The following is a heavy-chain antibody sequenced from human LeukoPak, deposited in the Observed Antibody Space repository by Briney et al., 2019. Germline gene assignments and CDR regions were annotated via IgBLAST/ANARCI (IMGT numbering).Heavy chain of an antibody. CDR3: AKVKALDAVASYFDY. J-gene: IGHJ4*02. D-gene: IGHD1-1*01. V-gene: IGHV3-23*01. CDR2: ISSSGDNT. Sequence: GESLRLSCAASGFVFSTYAMGWVRQAPGKGLEWVSAISSSGDNTYYADSVKGQFTISRDNSKNTLDLQMNSLRAEDTAMYHCAKVKALDAVASYFDYWGQGTLVTVSS. CDR1: GFVFSTYA.